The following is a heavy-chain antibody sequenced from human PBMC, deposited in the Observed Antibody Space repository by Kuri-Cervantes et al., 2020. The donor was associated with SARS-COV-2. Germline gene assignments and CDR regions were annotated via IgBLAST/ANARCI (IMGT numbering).Heavy chain of an antibody. V-gene: IGHV4-30-2*01. CDR2: IYHSGST. Sequence: SQTLSLTCTVSGGSISSGGYYWSWIRQPPGKGLEWIGYIYHSGSTYYNPSLKSRVTVSVDTSKNQFSLKLSSVTAADTAVYYCARVGRAGPFDYWGQGTLVTVSS. J-gene: IGHJ4*02. CDR3: ARVGRAGPFDY. D-gene: IGHD6-13*01. CDR1: GGSISSGGYY.